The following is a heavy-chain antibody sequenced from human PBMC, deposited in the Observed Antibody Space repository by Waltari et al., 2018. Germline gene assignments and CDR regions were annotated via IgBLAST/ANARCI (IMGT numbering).Heavy chain of an antibody. Sequence: QVQLQSGAEVKKPGASVKVSCKASGYTFTSYDINWVRQATGQGLEWMGWKNPNSGKTGYAQKFQGRVTITRNTSISTAYMELSSLRSEDTAVYYCARGGRFVLMVYAMDVWGQGTTVTVSS. J-gene: IGHJ6*02. CDR1: GYTFTSYD. CDR2: KNPNSGKT. CDR3: ARGGRFVLMVYAMDV. V-gene: IGHV1-8*03. D-gene: IGHD2-8*01.